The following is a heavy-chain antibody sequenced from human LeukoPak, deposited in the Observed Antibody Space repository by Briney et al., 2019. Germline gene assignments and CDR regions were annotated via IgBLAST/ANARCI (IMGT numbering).Heavy chain of an antibody. CDR3: AREDIVEEPAARPIDH. D-gene: IGHD2-2*01. Sequence: SQTLSLTCTVSGGSGASISSGGYYWSWIRQSPGKGLEWIGDIYYSGSTNYNPSLKSRLTISVDASKNQFSLKLTSVTAADTAVYYCAREDIVEEPAARPIDHWGQGILVTVSS. V-gene: IGHV4-31*03. J-gene: IGHJ4*02. CDR1: GGSGASISSGGYY. CDR2: IYYSGST.